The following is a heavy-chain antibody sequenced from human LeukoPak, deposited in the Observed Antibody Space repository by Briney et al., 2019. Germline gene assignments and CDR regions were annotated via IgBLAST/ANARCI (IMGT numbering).Heavy chain of an antibody. CDR1: GASISSSSYY. Sequence: SETLSLACTVSGASISSSSYYWAWIRQPPGKGLEWIGSVHYSGSIYYNPSLKSRATLSVDTSKNEFSLRLTSVTAADTALYFCTVGANYYDRNTAYFIDYWGQGTLVTVSS. J-gene: IGHJ4*02. V-gene: IGHV4-39*07. CDR3: TVGANYYDRNTAYFIDY. CDR2: VHYSGSI. D-gene: IGHD3-22*01.